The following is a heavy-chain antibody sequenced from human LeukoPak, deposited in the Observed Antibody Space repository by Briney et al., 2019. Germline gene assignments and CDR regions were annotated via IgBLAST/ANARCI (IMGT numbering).Heavy chain of an antibody. CDR1: GYTFTSYD. D-gene: IGHD7-27*01. CDR2: MSPNSGDT. J-gene: IGHJ4*02. CDR3: ARGPPNWGYDY. Sequence: ASVKVSCKASGYTFTSYDFNWVRQAPGQRPERMGLMSPNSGDTGYAQKFQDRVTMTRNTSISTAYMELSSLRSDDTAVYYCARGPPNWGYDYWGPGTLVTVSS. V-gene: IGHV1-8*01.